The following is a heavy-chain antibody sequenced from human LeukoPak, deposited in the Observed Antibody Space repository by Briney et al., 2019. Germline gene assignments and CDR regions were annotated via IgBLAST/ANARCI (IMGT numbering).Heavy chain of an antibody. V-gene: IGHV4-30-2*01. CDR2: IYHSGST. J-gene: IGHJ3*02. CDR1: GGSISSGGYY. CDR3: ASPPPTGERDAFDI. D-gene: IGHD7-27*01. Sequence: PSETLSLTCTVSGGSISSGGYYWSWIRQPPGKGLEWIGYIYHSGSTYYNPSLKSRVTISVDRSKNQFSLKLSSVTAADAAVYYCASPPPTGERDAFDIWGQGTMVTVSS.